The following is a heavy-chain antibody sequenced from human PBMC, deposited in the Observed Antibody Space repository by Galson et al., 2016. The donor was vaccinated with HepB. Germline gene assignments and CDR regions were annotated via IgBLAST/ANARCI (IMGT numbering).Heavy chain of an antibody. Sequence: LSLTCFVSGGTIRSDYYWGWIRQAPGKGLEWVAVIWYDGTNEYYPDSVKGRFTISRDNSKNTLFLQMNSLRAEDTAVYFCARDRGGDEQLDDVFDIWGQGTMVTVSS. D-gene: IGHD1-1*01. V-gene: IGHV3-33*08. CDR3: ARDRGGDEQLDDVFDI. CDR1: GGTIRSDY. J-gene: IGHJ3*02. CDR2: IWYDGTNE.